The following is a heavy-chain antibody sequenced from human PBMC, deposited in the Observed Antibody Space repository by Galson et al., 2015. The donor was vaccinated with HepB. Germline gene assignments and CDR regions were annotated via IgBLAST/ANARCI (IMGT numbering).Heavy chain of an antibody. CDR1: GFTFSHYA. CDR2: ISDTT. Sequence: SLRLSCAASGFTFSHYAMSWVRQAPGKGLEWVSTISDTTYYADSVKGRFTISRDNSKNTLYLQMNSLGAEDTALYYCARDGRDGYNFWFGYWGQGTLVTVSP. CDR3: ARDGRDGYNFWFGY. V-gene: IGHV3-23*01. J-gene: IGHJ5*01. D-gene: IGHD5-24*01.